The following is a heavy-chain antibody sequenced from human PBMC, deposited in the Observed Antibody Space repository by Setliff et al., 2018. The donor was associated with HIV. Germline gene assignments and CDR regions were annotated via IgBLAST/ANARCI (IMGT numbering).Heavy chain of an antibody. CDR1: GFTVTTYW. Sequence: HPGGSLRLSWAASGFTVTTYWMSWVRQAPGKGLEWVANIKQDGSEKYYLDSVKGRFTISRDNAKNSLYLQMNSLRAEDTAVYYCANMQWASNAWYSFDYWGQGALVTVSS. CDR3: ANMQWASNAWYSFDY. J-gene: IGHJ4*02. V-gene: IGHV3-7*03. D-gene: IGHD6-19*01. CDR2: IKQDGSEK.